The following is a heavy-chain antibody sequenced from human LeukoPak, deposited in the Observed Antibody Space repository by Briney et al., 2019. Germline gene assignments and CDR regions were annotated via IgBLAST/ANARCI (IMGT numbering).Heavy chain of an antibody. Sequence: PSETLSLTCSVSGASISTSGYYWSWIRQHPGKGLEWIGYIYYIGSTYYNPSLESRVTISVDTSTDQFSLMVASVTAADTAVYYCARVRDDFLFDFWGQGTLVTVSS. D-gene: IGHD3-3*01. CDR1: GASISTSGYY. CDR3: ARVRDDFLFDF. V-gene: IGHV4-31*03. CDR2: IYYIGST. J-gene: IGHJ4*02.